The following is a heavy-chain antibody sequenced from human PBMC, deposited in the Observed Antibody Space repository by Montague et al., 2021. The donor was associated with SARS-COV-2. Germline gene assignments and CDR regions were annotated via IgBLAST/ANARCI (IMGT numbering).Heavy chain of an antibody. V-gene: IGHV4-59*01. J-gene: IGHJ5*01. CDR1: GGSISGYY. D-gene: IGHD2-2*01. CDR3: ARYAMYAGSSNWFDS. Sequence: SETLSLTCTVSGGSISGYYWSWIRQPPGKGLEWIGYMYSGGRSNHNPSLKSRVTMSVDTSKNLFSLKLNSVSAADTAVYYCARYAMYAGSSNWFDSWGQGTLVTVSS. CDR2: MYSGGRS.